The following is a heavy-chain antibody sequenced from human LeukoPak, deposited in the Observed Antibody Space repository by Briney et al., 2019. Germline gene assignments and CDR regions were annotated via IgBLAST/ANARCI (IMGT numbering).Heavy chain of an antibody. CDR3: AKDREAGDYYDSSGYLLDY. CDR1: GFTFSSHW. V-gene: IGHV3-74*01. Sequence: PGGSLRLSCAASGFTFSSHWMHWVRQAPGKGLVWVSRINSDGSSTSYADSVKGRFTISRDNAKNTLYLQMNSLRAEDTAVYYCAKDREAGDYYDSSGYLLDYWGQGTLVTVSS. CDR2: INSDGSST. D-gene: IGHD3-22*01. J-gene: IGHJ4*02.